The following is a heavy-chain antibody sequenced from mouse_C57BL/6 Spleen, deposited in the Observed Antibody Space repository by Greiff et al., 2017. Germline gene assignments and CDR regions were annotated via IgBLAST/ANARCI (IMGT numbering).Heavy chain of an antibody. V-gene: IGHV1-80*01. CDR3: ASESRTGRFAY. Sequence: QVQLQQSGAELVKPGASVKISCKASGYAFSSYWMNWVKQRPGKGLEWIGQIYPGDGDTNYNGKFKGKATLTADKSSSTAYMQLSSLTSEDAAVYFCASESRTGRFAYWGQGTLVTVSA. CDR2: IYPGDGDT. CDR1: GYAFSSYW. D-gene: IGHD6-2*01. J-gene: IGHJ3*01.